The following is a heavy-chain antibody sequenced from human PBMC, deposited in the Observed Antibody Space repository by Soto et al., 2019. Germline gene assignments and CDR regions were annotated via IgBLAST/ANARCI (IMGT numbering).Heavy chain of an antibody. CDR1: GGSISSGGYY. CDR3: ARGVGVAGTSSIDY. Sequence: QVQLQESGPGLVKPSQTLSLTCPVSGGSISSGGYYWSWIRQHPGKGLEWIGYIYYSGSTYYNPSLTSRVTISVDTSKNQFSLKLSSVTAAVTAVYYCARGVGVAGTSSIDYWGQGTLVTVSS. V-gene: IGHV4-31*03. CDR2: IYYSGST. D-gene: IGHD6-19*01. J-gene: IGHJ4*02.